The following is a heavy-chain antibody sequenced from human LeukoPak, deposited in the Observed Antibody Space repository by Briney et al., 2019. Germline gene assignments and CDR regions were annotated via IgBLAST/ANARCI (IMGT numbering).Heavy chain of an antibody. CDR2: ISSSSSTI. D-gene: IGHD6-13*01. Sequence: GGSLRLSSAASGFTFSSYSMNWARQAPGKGLEWVSYISSSSSTIYYADSVKGRFTISRDNAKNSLFLQMNSLRAEDTAVYYCARSLSAAENYWGQGTLVTVSS. J-gene: IGHJ4*02. CDR1: GFTFSSYS. CDR3: ARSLSAAENY. V-gene: IGHV3-48*01.